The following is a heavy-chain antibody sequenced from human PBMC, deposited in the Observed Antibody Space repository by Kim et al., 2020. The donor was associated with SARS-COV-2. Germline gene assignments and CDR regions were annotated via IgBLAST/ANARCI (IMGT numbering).Heavy chain of an antibody. V-gene: IGHV7-4-1*02. J-gene: IGHJ4*02. CDR3: ARDIVSYDSHFDY. D-gene: IGHD3-22*01. Sequence: YAQGFTGRFVFSLDTSVSTAYLQISSLKAEDTAVYYCARDIVSYDSHFDYWGQGTLVTVSS.